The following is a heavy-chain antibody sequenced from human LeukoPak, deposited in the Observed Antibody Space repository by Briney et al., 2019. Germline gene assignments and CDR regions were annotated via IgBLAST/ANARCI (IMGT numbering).Heavy chain of an antibody. CDR3: ARPAKPYYYGTSGYYLDY. CDR1: GFTFSSYW. J-gene: IGHJ4*02. V-gene: IGHV3-74*01. CDR2: INSDGRST. D-gene: IGHD3-22*01. Sequence: GGSLRLSCAAAGFTFSSYWMHWVRHAPGKGLVWVSRINSDGRSTSYADSVKGRFTISRDNAKNTLYLQMNSLRAEDTAVYYCARPAKPYYYGTSGYYLDYWGQGTLVTVSS.